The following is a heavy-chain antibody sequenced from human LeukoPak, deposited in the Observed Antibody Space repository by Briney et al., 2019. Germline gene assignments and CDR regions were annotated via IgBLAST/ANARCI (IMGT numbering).Heavy chain of an antibody. Sequence: ASVKVSCKASAYTFTSYDINWVRQATGQGLERLGWMNPNSGNTGYAHKFQGRVTMTRNSSISTAYMELSSLRSEDTAVYYCARVALWFGELSPNYYYYYYMDVWGKGTTVTVSS. CDR1: AYTFTSYD. CDR2: MNPNSGNT. CDR3: ARVALWFGELSPNYYYYYYMDV. D-gene: IGHD3-10*01. J-gene: IGHJ6*03. V-gene: IGHV1-8*01.